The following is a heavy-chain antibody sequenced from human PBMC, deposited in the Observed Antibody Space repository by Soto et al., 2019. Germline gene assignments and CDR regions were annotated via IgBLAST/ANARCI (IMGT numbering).Heavy chain of an antibody. CDR1: GGTFNTYT. CDR2: TIPMVGVT. D-gene: IGHD2-2*03. Sequence: SVKVSCKASGGTFNTYTIDWVRQAPGQGLEWMGRTIPMVGVTNYVQKFQGRVKVTADISTRTAYMELSSRRSGDKAVYYCARLLPGYCIGTTCYSYFDCWGQGTGGPVSS. J-gene: IGHJ4*02. V-gene: IGHV1-69*02. CDR3: ARLLPGYCIGTTCYSYFDC.